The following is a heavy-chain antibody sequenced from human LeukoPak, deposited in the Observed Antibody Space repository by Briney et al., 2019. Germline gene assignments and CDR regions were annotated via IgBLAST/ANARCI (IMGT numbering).Heavy chain of an antibody. D-gene: IGHD2-15*01. CDR3: ARLSLHCSGGSCYRGAFDS. J-gene: IGHJ4*02. Sequence: PSETLSLTCTVSGGSTGSDYWSWIRQPPGKGLEWIAYVYYSGVTSYNPSLKSRVAISIDTSKNQFSLNLSSVTAADTAVYYCARLSLHCSGGSCYRGAFDSWGQGTLVIVSS. CDR1: GGSTGSDY. V-gene: IGHV4-59*08. CDR2: VYYSGVT.